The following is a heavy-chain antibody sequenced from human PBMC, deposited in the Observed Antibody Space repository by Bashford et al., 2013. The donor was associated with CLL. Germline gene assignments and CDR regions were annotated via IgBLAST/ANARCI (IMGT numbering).Heavy chain of an antibody. V-gene: IGHV1-69*13. CDR3: ARLPKSRHYDFWSGYWGPYFDY. Sequence: SVKGSPARASGGTFSSYAISWVRQAPGQGLEWMGGIIPIFGTANYAQKFQGRVTITADESTSTAYMELSSLRSEDTAVYYCARLPKSRHYDFWSGYWGPYFDYWGQGNPGSPSPQ. CDR2: IIPIFGTA. J-gene: IGHJ4*02. D-gene: IGHD3-3*01. CDR1: GGTFSSYA.